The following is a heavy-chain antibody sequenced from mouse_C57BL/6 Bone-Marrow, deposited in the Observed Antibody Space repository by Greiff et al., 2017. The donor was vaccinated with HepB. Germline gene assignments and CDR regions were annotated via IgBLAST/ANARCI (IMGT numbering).Heavy chain of an antibody. V-gene: IGHV1-69*01. D-gene: IGHD3-2*02. CDR1: GYTFTSYW. CDR3: ARGDDEANSDY. J-gene: IGHJ2*01. CDR2: IDPSDSYT. Sequence: LQQPGAELVMPGASVKLSCKASGYTFTSYWMHWVKQRPGQGLEWIGEIDPSDSYTNYNQKFKGKSTLTVDKSSSTAYMQLSSLTSEDSAVYYCARGDDEANSDYWGQGTTLTVSS.